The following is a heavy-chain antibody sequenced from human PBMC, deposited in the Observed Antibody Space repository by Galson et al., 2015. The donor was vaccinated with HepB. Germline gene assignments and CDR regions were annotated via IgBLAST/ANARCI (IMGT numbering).Heavy chain of an antibody. V-gene: IGHV3-30*04. CDR1: GFTFSSYA. Sequence: SLRLSCAASGFTFSSYAMHWVRQAPGKGLEWVAVISYDGSNKYYADSVKGRFTISRDNSKNTLYLQMNSLRAEDTAVYYCARESGYSYGFDYWGQGTLVTVSS. CDR3: ARESGYSYGFDY. D-gene: IGHD5-18*01. CDR2: ISYDGSNK. J-gene: IGHJ4*02.